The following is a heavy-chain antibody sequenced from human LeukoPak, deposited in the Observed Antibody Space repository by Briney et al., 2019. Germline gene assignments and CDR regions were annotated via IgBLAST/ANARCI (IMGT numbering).Heavy chain of an antibody. CDR3: AKVGSSSWYANWFDP. J-gene: IGHJ5*02. V-gene: IGHV3-23*01. D-gene: IGHD6-13*01. Sequence: GGSLRLSCAASGFTFSSYAMSWVRQAPGKGLEWVSAISGRGGSTYYAGSVKGRFTISKDNSKNTLYLQMNSLRAEDTAVYYCAKVGSSSWYANWFDPWGQGTLVNVSS. CDR1: GFTFSSYA. CDR2: ISGRGGST.